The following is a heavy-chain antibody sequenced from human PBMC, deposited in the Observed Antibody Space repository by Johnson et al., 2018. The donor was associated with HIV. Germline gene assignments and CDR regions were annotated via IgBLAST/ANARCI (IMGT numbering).Heavy chain of an antibody. Sequence: QVQLVESGGGVVQPGGSLRLSCAASGFTFSSYGMHWVRQAPGKGLEWVAFIRYDGSNKYYADSVTGRFTISRDNSKNTLYLQMDSLSPDDTALYYCARGRKDIGAADGLDNDAFDMWGQGTLVTISS. D-gene: IGHD6-13*01. CDR1: GFTFSSYG. V-gene: IGHV3-30*02. J-gene: IGHJ3*02. CDR3: ARGRKDIGAADGLDNDAFDM. CDR2: IRYDGSNK.